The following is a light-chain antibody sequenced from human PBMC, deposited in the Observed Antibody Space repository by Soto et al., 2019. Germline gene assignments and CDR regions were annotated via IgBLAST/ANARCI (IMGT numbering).Light chain of an antibody. CDR3: QQGTSSALT. Sequence: EIVLTQSPATLSLSPGERATLSCRASQSVGSALAWYQQKPGQAPSLLIYEASDRATGIPARFSGSGSGTDLTITITGLETEDFAVYYCQQGTSSALTVHGGIKIEIK. CDR2: EAS. V-gene: IGKV3-11*01. J-gene: IGKJ4*01. CDR1: QSVGSA.